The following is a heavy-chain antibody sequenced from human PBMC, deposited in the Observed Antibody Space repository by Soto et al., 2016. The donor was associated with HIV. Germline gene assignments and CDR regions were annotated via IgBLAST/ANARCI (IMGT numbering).Heavy chain of an antibody. J-gene: IGHJ4*02. Sequence: QVQLVQSGAEVKKPGSSVKVSCKASGGTFSSYGINWVRQAPGQGLEWMGRIIPMFGTTNYAQNFQGRVTITADESTSTAYMELSTLRSDDTAVYYCAREFLGMGYFDYWGQGTLVTVSS. D-gene: IGHD7-27*01. CDR1: GGTFSSYG. CDR3: AREFLGMGYFDY. V-gene: IGHV1-69*12. CDR2: IIPMFGTT.